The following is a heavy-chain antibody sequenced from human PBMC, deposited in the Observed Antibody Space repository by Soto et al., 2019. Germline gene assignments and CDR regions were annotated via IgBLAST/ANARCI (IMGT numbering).Heavy chain of an antibody. CDR1: GYTFTGYY. CDR2: INPNSGGT. CDR3: ARDERSWYDVYFQH. Sequence: GASVKVSCKASGYTFTGYYIHWVRQAPGQGLEWMGWINPNSGGTNYAQKFQDRVTMTRDTSISTAYMELSRLRSDDTAVYYCARDERSWYDVYFQHWGQGTLVTAPQ. D-gene: IGHD6-13*01. V-gene: IGHV1-2*02. J-gene: IGHJ1*01.